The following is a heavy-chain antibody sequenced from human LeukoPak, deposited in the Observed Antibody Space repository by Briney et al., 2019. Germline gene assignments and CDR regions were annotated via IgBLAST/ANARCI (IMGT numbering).Heavy chain of an antibody. D-gene: IGHD4-23*01. Sequence: SETLSLTCTVSGGSISSSSYYWGWIRQPPGKGLEWIGSIYYSGSTYYNPSLKSRVTISVDTSKNQFSLKLSSVTAADTAVYYCARVWVATNMVHFDYWGQGTLVTVSS. CDR3: ARVWVATNMVHFDY. CDR2: IYYSGST. J-gene: IGHJ4*02. V-gene: IGHV4-39*07. CDR1: GGSISSSSYY.